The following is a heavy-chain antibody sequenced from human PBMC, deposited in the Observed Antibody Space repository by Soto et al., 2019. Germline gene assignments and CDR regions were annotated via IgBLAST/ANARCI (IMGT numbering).Heavy chain of an antibody. J-gene: IGHJ4*02. V-gene: IGHV3-48*03. D-gene: IGHD3-3*01. CDR1: GFTFSSYE. Sequence: VGSLRLSCAASGFTFSSYEMNWVRQAPGKGLEWVSYISSSGSTIYYADSVKGRFTISRDNAKNSLYLQMNSLRAEDTAVYYCARATRRVYDFWSGYQATTHYFDYWGQGTLVTVSS. CDR2: ISSSGSTI. CDR3: ARATRRVYDFWSGYQATTHYFDY.